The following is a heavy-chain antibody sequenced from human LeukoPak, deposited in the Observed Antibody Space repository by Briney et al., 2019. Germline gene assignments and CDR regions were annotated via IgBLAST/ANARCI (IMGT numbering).Heavy chain of an antibody. CDR2: IIPILGIA. D-gene: IGHD2-2*02. CDR3: ARGPVPATAIPGKYDDY. J-gene: IGHJ4*02. V-gene: IGHV1-69*04. Sequence: ASVKVSCKASGYTFTSYGISWVRQAPGQGLEWMGRIIPILGIANYAQKFQGRVTITADKSTSTAYMELSSLRSEDTAVYYCARGPVPATAIPGKYDDYWGQGTLVTVSS. CDR1: GYTFTSYG.